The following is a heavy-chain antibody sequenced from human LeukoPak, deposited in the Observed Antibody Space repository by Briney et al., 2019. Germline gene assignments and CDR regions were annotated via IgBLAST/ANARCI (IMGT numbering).Heavy chain of an antibody. CDR3: ARHASFHGNFDY. CDR1: GGPISSGGYY. CDR2: IYHSGST. V-gene: IGHV4-30-2*01. Sequence: PSQTLSLTCTVSGGPISSGGYYWSWIRQPPGKALEWIGYIYHSGSTYYNPSLNSRVTISLDRSKNQFSLNLNSVTAADTAMYFCARHASFHGNFDYWGQGTLVTVSS. J-gene: IGHJ4*02. D-gene: IGHD1-26*01.